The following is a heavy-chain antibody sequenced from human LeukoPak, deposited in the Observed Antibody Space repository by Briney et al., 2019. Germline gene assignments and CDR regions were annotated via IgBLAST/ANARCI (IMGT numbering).Heavy chain of an antibody. V-gene: IGHV1-46*01. CDR1: GYTFTSYY. CDR2: INPSGGST. Sequence: ASVKVSCKASGYTFTSYYMHWVRQAPGQGLEWMGIINPSGGSTSYAQKFQGRVTMTRDTSTSTVYMDLSSLRSEDTAVYYCARDLSPHTIFGVVIYYYYGMDVWGQGTTVTVSS. CDR3: ARDLSPHTIFGVVIYYYYGMDV. J-gene: IGHJ6*02. D-gene: IGHD3-3*01.